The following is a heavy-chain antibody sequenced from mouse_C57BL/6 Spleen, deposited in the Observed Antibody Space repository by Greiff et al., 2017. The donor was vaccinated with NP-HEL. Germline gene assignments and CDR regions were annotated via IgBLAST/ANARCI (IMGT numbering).Heavy chain of an antibody. CDR2: IDPSDSET. Sequence: VQLQQPGAELVRPGSSVKLSCKASGYTFTSYWMHWVKQRPIQGLEWIGNIDPSDSETHYNQKFKDKATLTVDKSSSTAYMQLSSLTSEDSAVYYCARYPRQPSYYAMDYWGQGTSVTVSS. J-gene: IGHJ4*01. CDR1: GYTFTSYW. V-gene: IGHV1-52*01. CDR3: ARYPRQPSYYAMDY. D-gene: IGHD3-2*02.